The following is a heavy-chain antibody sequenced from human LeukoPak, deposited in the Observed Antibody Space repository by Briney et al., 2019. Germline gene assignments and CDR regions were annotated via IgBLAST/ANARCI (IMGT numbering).Heavy chain of an antibody. CDR1: GGSFSGYY. Sequence: SETLSLTCAVYGGSFSGYYWSWIRQPPGKGLEWIGEINHSGSTNYNPSLKSRVTISVDTSKNQFSLKLSSVTAADTAVYYRARRGGTTVTRIDYWGQETLVTVSS. CDR2: INHSGST. D-gene: IGHD4-17*01. V-gene: IGHV4-34*01. CDR3: ARRGGTTVTRIDY. J-gene: IGHJ4*02.